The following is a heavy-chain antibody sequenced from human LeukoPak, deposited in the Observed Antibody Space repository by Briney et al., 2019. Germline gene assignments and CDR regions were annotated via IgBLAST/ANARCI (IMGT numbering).Heavy chain of an antibody. CDR1: GYSFTTNW. Sequence: GESLKISCKGSGYSFTTNWIGWVRQMPGKGLEWMGIIYPGDSDIRYNPSFQGQVTISADKSISTAYLQWRSLKASDTAMYYCARRAGDSVTKRAFDFWGQGTMVTVSP. CDR2: IYPGDSDI. CDR3: ARRAGDSVTKRAFDF. V-gene: IGHV5-51*01. D-gene: IGHD4-17*01. J-gene: IGHJ3*01.